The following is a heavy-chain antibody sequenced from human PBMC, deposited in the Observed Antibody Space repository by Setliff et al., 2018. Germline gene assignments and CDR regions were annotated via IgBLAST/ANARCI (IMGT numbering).Heavy chain of an antibody. J-gene: IGHJ3*02. V-gene: IGHV4-4*07. CDR1: GGPISNYY. CDR2: IYTSGST. D-gene: IGHD1-26*01. Sequence: LTCTVSGGPISNYYWSWIRQPAGKGLEWIRRIYTSGSTNYNPSLKSRVTMSVDTSKNQFSLKLSSVTAADTAVYYCARKGISALSGAFDMWGQGTMVTVSS. CDR3: ARKGISALSGAFDM.